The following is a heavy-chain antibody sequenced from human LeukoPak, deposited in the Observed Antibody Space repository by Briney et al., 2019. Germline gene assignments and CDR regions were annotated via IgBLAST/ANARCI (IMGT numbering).Heavy chain of an antibody. D-gene: IGHD1-26*01. Sequence: PGGSLRLSCAPSGFTFSIYAMSWLPHPPGKGLEWVSAIRGSGGSTYYADSVKGGSTISRDNSKNTLYLQMNSLRAEDTAVYSCASRTRATTAPFDYWGQGTLVTVSS. J-gene: IGHJ4*02. CDR1: GFTFSIYA. V-gene: IGHV3-23*01. CDR2: IRGSGGST. CDR3: ASRTRATTAPFDY.